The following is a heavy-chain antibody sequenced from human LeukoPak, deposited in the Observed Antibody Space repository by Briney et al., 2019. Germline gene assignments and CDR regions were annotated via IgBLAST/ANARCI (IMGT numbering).Heavy chain of an antibody. CDR2: ISAYNGNT. CDR3: ARDRIQLGLSKLDY. J-gene: IGHJ4*02. V-gene: IGHV1-18*01. D-gene: IGHD5-18*01. CDR1: GYTFTSHG. Sequence: ASVKVSCKASGYTFTSHGISWVRQAPGQGLEWMGWISAYNGNTNYAQKLQGRVTMTTDTSTSTAYMELRSLGSDDTAVYYCARDRIQLGLSKLDYWGQGTLVTVSS.